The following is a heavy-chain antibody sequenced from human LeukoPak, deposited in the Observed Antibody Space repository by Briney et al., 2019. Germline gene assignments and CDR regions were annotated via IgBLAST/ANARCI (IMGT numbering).Heavy chain of an antibody. CDR1: GFTFSSYA. V-gene: IGHV3-23*01. CDR2: ISGSGGST. J-gene: IGHJ6*02. CDR3: AKKPMGYYGMDV. Sequence: GGSLRLSCAASGFTFSSYAMSWVRQAPGKGLEWVPAISGSGGSTYYADSVKGRFTISRGNPKNTLYLQMNSLRAEDTAVYYCAKKPMGYYGMDVWGQGTTVTVSS. D-gene: IGHD3-22*01.